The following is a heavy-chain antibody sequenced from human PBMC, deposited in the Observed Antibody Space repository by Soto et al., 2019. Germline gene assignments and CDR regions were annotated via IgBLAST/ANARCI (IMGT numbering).Heavy chain of an antibody. V-gene: IGHV4-61*01. CDR2: IYYSGST. Sequence: PSETLSLTCTVSVDSFSSGSYSWSWIRQPPGKGLEWIGYIYYSGSTNYNPSLKSRVTISVDTSKNQFSLKLSSVTAADTAVYYCARVQETRTPCFDPWGQGTLVTVSS. J-gene: IGHJ5*02. CDR1: VDSFSSGSYS. CDR3: ARVQETRTPCFDP.